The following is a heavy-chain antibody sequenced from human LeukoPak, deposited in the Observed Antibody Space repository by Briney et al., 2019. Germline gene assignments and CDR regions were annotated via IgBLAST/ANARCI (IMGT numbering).Heavy chain of an antibody. CDR1: GGSISSGDYY. J-gene: IGHJ3*01. V-gene: IGHV4-30-4*01. D-gene: IGHD3-22*01. CDR2: IYYSGST. CDR3: AKSTYYYDTFVNAFDF. Sequence: SETLSLTCTVSGGSISSGDYYWSWIRQPPGEGLEWIGYIYYSGSTYYNPSLKSRVTISVDTSKNQFSLKLSSVTAADTAVYYCAKSTYYYDTFVNAFDFWGQGTVVTVSS.